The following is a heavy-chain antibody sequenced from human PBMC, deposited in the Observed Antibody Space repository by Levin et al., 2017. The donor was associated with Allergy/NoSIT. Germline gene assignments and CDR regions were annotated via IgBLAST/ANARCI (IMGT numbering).Heavy chain of an antibody. CDR1: GFTFSSYA. D-gene: IGHD3-10*01. V-gene: IGHV3-23*01. J-gene: IGHJ4*02. CDR2: ISGSGGST. CDR3: AKVPLPLLGSFDY. Sequence: PKASVKVSCAASGFTFSSYAMSWVRQAPGKGLEWVSAISGSGGSTYYADSVKGRFTISRDNSKNTLYLQMNSLRAEDTAVYYCAKVPLPLLGSFDYWGQGTLVTVSS.